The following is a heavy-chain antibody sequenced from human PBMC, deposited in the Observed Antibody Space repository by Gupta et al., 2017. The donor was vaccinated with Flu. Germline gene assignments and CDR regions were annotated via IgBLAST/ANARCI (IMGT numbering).Heavy chain of an antibody. CDR2: INTNTRNP. Sequence: QGLEWMGWINTNTRNPTYAQGFTGRFVFSLDTSVSTAYLQISSLKAEDTAVYYCARDVGYCSSTSCWNAFDIWGQGTMVTVSS. V-gene: IGHV7-4-1*02. J-gene: IGHJ3*02. CDR3: ARDVGYCSSTSCWNAFDI. D-gene: IGHD2-2*01.